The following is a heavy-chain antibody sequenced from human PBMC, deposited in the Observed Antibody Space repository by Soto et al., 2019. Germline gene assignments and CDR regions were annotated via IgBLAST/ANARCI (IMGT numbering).Heavy chain of an antibody. CDR1: GYSFISQG. CDR2: ISAYNGDT. Sequence: ASVKVSCKASGYSFISQGISWVRQAPGQGLEWMGWISAYNGDTSYAQNLQGRVTMTTDTSTSTAYMELRSLRSDDTAMYYCARDLLTSISPGLFDFWGQGTLVTVSS. D-gene: IGHD3-16*01. CDR3: ARDLLTSISPGLFDF. V-gene: IGHV1-18*01. J-gene: IGHJ4*02.